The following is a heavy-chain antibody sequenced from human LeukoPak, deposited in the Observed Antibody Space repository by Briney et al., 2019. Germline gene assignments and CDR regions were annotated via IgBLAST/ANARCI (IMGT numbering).Heavy chain of an antibody. Sequence: GRSLRLSCAASGFTFSIYVMQWVRQAPGKGLEWVTLTLYDGRNKYYADSVKGRFTISRDNSKNTLYLQMNSLRAEDTAVYYCARDQGYTYGHSFDYWGQGTLVTVSS. CDR3: ARDQGYTYGHSFDY. V-gene: IGHV3-30*03. CDR1: GFTFSIYV. D-gene: IGHD5-18*01. CDR2: TLYDGRNK. J-gene: IGHJ4*02.